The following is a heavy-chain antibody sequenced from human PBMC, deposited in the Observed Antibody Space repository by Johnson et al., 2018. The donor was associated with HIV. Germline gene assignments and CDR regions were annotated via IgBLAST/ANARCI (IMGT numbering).Heavy chain of an antibody. J-gene: IGHJ3*02. Sequence: VQLVESGGGLIQPGGSLRLSCAASGFAVSSNYMSWVRQAPGKGLEWVSVIYRGSNTYYADSVKCQFTITRDNSKNTLYLQMNSLSAEDTAVYYCAREGQEFNDAFDIWGQGTMVTVSS. CDR2: IYRGSNT. V-gene: IGHV3-53*01. D-gene: IGHD3-10*01. CDR3: AREGQEFNDAFDI. CDR1: GFAVSSNY.